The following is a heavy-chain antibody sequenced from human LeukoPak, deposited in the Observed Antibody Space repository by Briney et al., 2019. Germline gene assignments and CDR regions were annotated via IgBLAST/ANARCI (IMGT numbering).Heavy chain of an antibody. V-gene: IGHV4-59*08. J-gene: IGHJ4*02. CDR3: PRRRYFDY. CDR2: VYYSGTT. Sequence: XXGXGIRQPRGKGVEGRGYVYYSGTTNYNPSLRRRVTISVDTCKNQFSLTLTSVTAADTAVYYCPRRRYFDYWGQGTLVTVSS. CDR1: XX.